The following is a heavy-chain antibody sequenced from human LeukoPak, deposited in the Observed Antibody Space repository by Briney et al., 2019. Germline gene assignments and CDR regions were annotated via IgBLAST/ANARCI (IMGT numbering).Heavy chain of an antibody. J-gene: IGHJ4*02. D-gene: IGHD5-18*01. CDR2: IYPGDSDT. V-gene: IGHV5-51*01. CDR1: GYTFTSYG. Sequence: KVSCKASGYTFTSYGISWVRQMPGKGLEWMGIIYPGDSDTRYSPSFQGQVTISADKSISTAYLQWSSLKASDTAMYYCARLNTAMAYFDYWGQGTLVTVSS. CDR3: ARLNTAMAYFDY.